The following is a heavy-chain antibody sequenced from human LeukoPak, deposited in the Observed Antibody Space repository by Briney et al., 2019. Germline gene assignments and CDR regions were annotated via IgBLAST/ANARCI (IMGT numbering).Heavy chain of an antibody. Sequence: EASVKVSCKASGYTFTSYYMHWVRQAPGQGLAWMGIINPSGGSTSYAQKLQGRVTMTRDTSTSTVYMELSSLRSEDTAVYYCARDLLPSGGMDVWGKGTTVTVSS. J-gene: IGHJ6*04. V-gene: IGHV1-46*01. D-gene: IGHD3-10*01. CDR2: INPSGGST. CDR3: ARDLLPSGGMDV. CDR1: GYTFTSYY.